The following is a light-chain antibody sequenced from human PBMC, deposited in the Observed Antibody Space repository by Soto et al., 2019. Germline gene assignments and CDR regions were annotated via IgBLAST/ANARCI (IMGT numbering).Light chain of an antibody. V-gene: IGLV2-14*01. CDR3: NSYTTSSTYV. J-gene: IGLJ1*01. CDR1: SSDVGGYNY. Sequence: QSVLTQPASVSGSPGQPITISCTGTSSDVGGYNYVSWYQQHPGKAPKVMIYDVSNRPSGVSNRFSGSKSGNTASLTISGLQAEDEADYYCNSYTTSSTYVFGTGTKLT. CDR2: DVS.